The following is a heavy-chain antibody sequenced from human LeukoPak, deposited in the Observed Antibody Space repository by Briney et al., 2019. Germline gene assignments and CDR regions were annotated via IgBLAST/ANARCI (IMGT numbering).Heavy chain of an antibody. V-gene: IGHV3-30*02. J-gene: IGHJ4*02. CDR2: IRYDGSNK. CDR1: GFTFSSYG. Sequence: GGSLRLSCAASGFTFSSYGMHWVRQAPGKGLEWVAFIRYDGSNKYYADSVKGRFTISRDNAKNSLYLQMNSLRAKDTAVYYCARVSGGAYDYWGQGTLVTVSS. D-gene: IGHD3-16*01. CDR3: ARVSGGAYDY.